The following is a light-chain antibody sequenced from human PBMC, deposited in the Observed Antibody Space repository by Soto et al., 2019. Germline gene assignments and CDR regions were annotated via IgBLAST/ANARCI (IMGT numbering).Light chain of an antibody. CDR1: QIFSSDY. Sequence: EVVLTQSPGTLSLSPGERATRSCRASQIFSSDYLAWYQQKPGQAPRLLIYGASTRATHIPDRFSGSGSWPEFDLTISRLEPEDSAVYLCQQYGDSPSTFGQGTKLEIK. V-gene: IGKV3-20*01. CDR2: GAS. J-gene: IGKJ2*01. CDR3: QQYGDSPST.